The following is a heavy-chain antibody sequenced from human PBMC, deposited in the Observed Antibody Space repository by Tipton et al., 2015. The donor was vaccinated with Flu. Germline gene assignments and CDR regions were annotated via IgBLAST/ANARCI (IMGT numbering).Heavy chain of an antibody. CDR2: IYYSGST. J-gene: IGHJ4*02. CDR3: ARRKTVTTRLTYFDY. V-gene: IGHV4-59*08. D-gene: IGHD4-17*01. Sequence: LSLTCTVSGGSITSYYWSWIRQSPGKGLEWIGYIYYSGSTNYNPSLKSRVTISVDTSKNQFSLKLSSVTAADTAVYYCARRKTVTTRLTYFDYWGQGTLVTVSS. CDR1: GGSITSYY.